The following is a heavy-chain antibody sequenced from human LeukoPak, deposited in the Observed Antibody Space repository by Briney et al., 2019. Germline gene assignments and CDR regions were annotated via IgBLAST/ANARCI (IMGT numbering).Heavy chain of an antibody. CDR1: GGSISSYY. D-gene: IGHD1-26*01. CDR3: TRLKWGDWFDP. Sequence: SETLSLTCTVSGGSISSYYWSWIRQPPGKGLEWIASMYHTGTTYYNPSLKSRVTISVDTSKNQLSLGLTSVTAADTAVYYCTRLKWGDWFDPWGQGTLVTVSS. CDR2: MYHTGTT. J-gene: IGHJ5*02. V-gene: IGHV4-59*08.